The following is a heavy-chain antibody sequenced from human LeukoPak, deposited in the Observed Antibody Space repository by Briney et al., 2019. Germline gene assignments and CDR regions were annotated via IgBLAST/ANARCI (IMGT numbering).Heavy chain of an antibody. J-gene: IGHJ6*03. Sequence: ASVKVSCKASGYTFTSYDINWVRQATGQGLEWMGWMNPNSGNTGYAQKFQGRVTITRNTSISTAYMELSSLRSDDTAVYYCARGGYPHTTKYMDVWGKGTTVTVSS. D-gene: IGHD2/OR15-2a*01. CDR3: ARGGYPHTTKYMDV. V-gene: IGHV1-8*03. CDR1: GYTFTSYD. CDR2: MNPNSGNT.